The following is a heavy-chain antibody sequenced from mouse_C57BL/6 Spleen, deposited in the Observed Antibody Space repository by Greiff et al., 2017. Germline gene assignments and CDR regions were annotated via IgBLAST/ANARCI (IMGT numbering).Heavy chain of an antibody. V-gene: IGHV1-18*01. CDR2: INPNNGGT. Sequence: EVQLQQSGPELVKPGASVKIPCKASGYTFTDYNMDWVKQSPGKSLEWIGVINPNNGGTIYNQKFKGKATLTVDKSSSTAYMELRSLTSEDTAVYYCARSLFITTVVATGFDYWGQGTTLTVSS. D-gene: IGHD1-1*01. CDR1: GYTFTDYN. J-gene: IGHJ2*01. CDR3: ARSLFITTVVATGFDY.